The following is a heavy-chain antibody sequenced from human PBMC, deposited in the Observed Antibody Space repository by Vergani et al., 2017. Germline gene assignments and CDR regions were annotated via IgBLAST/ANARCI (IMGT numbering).Heavy chain of an antibody. CDR3: AKGSAYYDSSGYYGSPDY. D-gene: IGHD3-22*01. J-gene: IGHJ4*02. V-gene: IGHV3-43*01. Sequence: EVQLVESGGGLVQPGGSLRLSCAASGFTFDDYTMHWVRQAPGKGLEWVSLISWDGGSTYYADSVKGRFTISRDNSKNSLYLQMNSLRTEDTALYYCAKGSAYYDSSGYYGSPDYWGQGTLVTVSS. CDR1: GFTFDDYT. CDR2: ISWDGGST.